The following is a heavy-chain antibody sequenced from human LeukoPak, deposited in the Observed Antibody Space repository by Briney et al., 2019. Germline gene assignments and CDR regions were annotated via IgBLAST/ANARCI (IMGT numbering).Heavy chain of an antibody. CDR2: IIPMLGKT. CDR3: ARGLFGGFAAAPFDH. V-gene: IGHV1-69*04. D-gene: IGHD2-2*01. CDR1: GGTFDNYA. J-gene: IGHJ4*02. Sequence: GASVKVSCKASGGTFDNYAVNWEREAPGLGLEWMGRIIPMLGKTNSAQKFQDRVTFTADKSTGTAYMELTHLRPDDTAVYFCARGLFGGFAAAPFDHWGQGTLVTVSP.